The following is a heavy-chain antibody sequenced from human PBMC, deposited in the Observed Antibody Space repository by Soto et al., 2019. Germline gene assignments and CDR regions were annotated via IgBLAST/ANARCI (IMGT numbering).Heavy chain of an antibody. Sequence: EVQLLESGGGLVQPGGSLRLSCAASGFTFSSYAMSWVRQAPGKGLEWVSAISGSGGSTYYADSVKGRFTISRDNSRKTLNLEMSSLRAGDTAVYYCAKGPLGRYCSGGRCYSEDYYYYGRDVWGQGTTVTVSS. D-gene: IGHD2-15*01. CDR3: AKGPLGRYCSGGRCYSEDYYYYGRDV. V-gene: IGHV3-23*01. CDR1: GFTFSSYA. J-gene: IGHJ6*02. CDR2: ISGSGGST.